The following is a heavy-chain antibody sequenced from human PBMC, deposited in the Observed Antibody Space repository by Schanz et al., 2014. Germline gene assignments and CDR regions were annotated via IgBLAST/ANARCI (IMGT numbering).Heavy chain of an antibody. J-gene: IGHJ6*02. V-gene: IGHV1-18*01. Sequence: QVQLVQSGAEMKKPGASVKVSCKASGYTFTSYGISWVRQAPGQGLEWMGWISAYNGNTNYAQKLQGRVTMTTDTSTSTAYMDLRILRSDDTAVYYCARDNLVSSSWYNYYGMDVWGQGTTVTVSS. CDR1: GYTFTSYG. CDR2: ISAYNGNT. D-gene: IGHD6-13*01. CDR3: ARDNLVSSSWYNYYGMDV.